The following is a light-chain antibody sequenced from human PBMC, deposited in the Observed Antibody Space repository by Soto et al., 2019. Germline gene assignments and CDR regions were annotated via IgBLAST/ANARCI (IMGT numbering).Light chain of an antibody. V-gene: IGKV1-5*01. CDR1: QNISSW. CDR3: QPYHSFSGT. J-gene: IGKJ1*01. CDR2: DAS. Sequence: DIQMTQSPSTLSASVGDRVNITCRASQNISSWLAWYQQKPGKAPKLLIYDASSLESGVPSRFSGRGSGTQLTLTNSSLRADDFATYYCQPYHSFSGTFGPGPTVDIX.